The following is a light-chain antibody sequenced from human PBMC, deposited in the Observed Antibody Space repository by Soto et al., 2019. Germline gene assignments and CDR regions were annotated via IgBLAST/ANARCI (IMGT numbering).Light chain of an antibody. CDR1: SSDVGGYNY. CDR2: EVT. J-gene: IGLJ1*01. V-gene: IGLV2-14*01. CDR3: GTWDSSLSVVYV. Sequence: QSVLTQPASVSGSPGQSITISCTGTSSDVGGYNYVSWYQQHPGKAPKLMIYEVTNRPSGVSNRFSGSKSGNTASLTISGLQAGDEADYYCGTWDSSLSVVYVFGTGTKVTVL.